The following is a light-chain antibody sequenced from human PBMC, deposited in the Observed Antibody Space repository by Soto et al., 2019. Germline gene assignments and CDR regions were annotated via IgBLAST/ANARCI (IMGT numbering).Light chain of an antibody. J-gene: IGKJ5*01. V-gene: IGKV1-39*01. Sequence: DIQMTHSPSSPSASVGDRVTITCRASQSISSYLNWYQQKPGKAPKLLIYAASSLQSGVPSRFSGSGSGTDFTLTISSLQPEDFATYYCQQSFSIPITFGQGTRQ. CDR1: QSISSY. CDR3: QQSFSIPIT. CDR2: AAS.